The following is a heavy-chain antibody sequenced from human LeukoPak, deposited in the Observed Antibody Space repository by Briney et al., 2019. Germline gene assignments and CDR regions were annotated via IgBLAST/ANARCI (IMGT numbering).Heavy chain of an antibody. V-gene: IGHV1-69*04. J-gene: IGHJ3*02. CDR3: ARGNNLEGAFDI. CDR2: IIPILGIA. Sequence: SVKVSCKASGGTFSSYAISWVRQAPGQGLEWMGRIIPILGIANYAQKFQGRVTITADKSTSTAYMELSSLRSEDTAVYYCARGNNLEGAFDIWGQGTMVTVSS. CDR1: GGTFSSYA. D-gene: IGHD1-14*01.